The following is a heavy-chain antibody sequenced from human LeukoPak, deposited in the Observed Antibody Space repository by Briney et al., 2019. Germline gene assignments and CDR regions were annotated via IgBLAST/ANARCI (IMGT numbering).Heavy chain of an antibody. CDR3: ARSTKEPYYYDSQSFDY. CDR1: GGTFSSYA. Sequence: SVKVSCKASGGTFSSYAISWVRQAPGQGLEWMGRIIPILGIANYAQKFQGGVTITADKSTSTAYMELSSLRSEDTAVYYCARSTKEPYYYDSQSFDYWGQGTLVTVSS. J-gene: IGHJ4*02. D-gene: IGHD3-22*01. V-gene: IGHV1-69*04. CDR2: IIPILGIA.